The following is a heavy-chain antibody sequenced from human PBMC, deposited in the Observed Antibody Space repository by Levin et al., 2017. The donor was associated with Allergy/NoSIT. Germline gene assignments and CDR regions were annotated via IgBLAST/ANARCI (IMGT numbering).Heavy chain of an antibody. J-gene: IGHJ4*02. CDR3: ARVGTYYFGSGSYSVLDY. Sequence: SETLSLTCAVSGGSISSSHWWTWVRQPPGKGLEWIGEIYRSGNTNYNPSLQSRVTISVDKSKKQFSLKLNSVTAADTAVYYCARVGTYYFGSGSYSVLDYWGQGTLVTVSS. V-gene: IGHV4-4*02. CDR2: IYRSGNT. D-gene: IGHD3-10*01. CDR1: GGSISSSHW.